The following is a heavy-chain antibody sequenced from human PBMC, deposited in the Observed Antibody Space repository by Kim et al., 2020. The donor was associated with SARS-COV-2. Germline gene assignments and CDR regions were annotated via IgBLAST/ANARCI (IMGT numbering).Heavy chain of an antibody. Sequence: GGSLRLSCAGSGFTFSNYAVTWVRQAPGKGLEWVSSISGNGDNTYYADSVKGRFTISRDNSKSTVYLQMSSLRAEDTAVYYCAKDFHGSGSYYTVDYWG. CDR1: GFTFSNYA. D-gene: IGHD3-10*01. CDR2: ISGNGDNT. V-gene: IGHV3-23*01. J-gene: IGHJ4*01. CDR3: AKDFHGSGSYYTVDY.